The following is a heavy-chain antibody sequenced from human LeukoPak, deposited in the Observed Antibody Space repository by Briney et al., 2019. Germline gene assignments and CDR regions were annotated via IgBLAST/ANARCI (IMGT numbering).Heavy chain of an antibody. D-gene: IGHD3-22*01. CDR2: IKSKTDGGTT. J-gene: IGHJ4*02. Sequence: GRSLRLSCAASGFTFSSYGIHWVRQAPGKGLEWVGRIKSKTDGGTTDYAAPVKGRFTISRDDSKNTLYLQMNSLKTEDTAVYYCTTDVYDSSGYSDYWGQGTLVTVSS. CDR1: GFTFSSYG. CDR3: TTDVYDSSGYSDY. V-gene: IGHV3-15*01.